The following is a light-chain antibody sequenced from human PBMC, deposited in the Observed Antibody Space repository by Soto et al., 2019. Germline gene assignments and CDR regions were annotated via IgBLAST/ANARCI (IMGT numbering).Light chain of an antibody. CDR2: GAS. V-gene: IGKV3-15*01. J-gene: IGKJ2*01. CDR1: QRISSN. CDR3: QQYKDWPPYT. Sequence: EILMTQSQATLSFSPGVRATLSCRASQRISSNVAWYQQKPGQAPRLLIYGASTRATGVPARFSGGGSGTEFTLTISSLQSEDFAVYFCQQYKDWPPYTFGQGTKLEIK.